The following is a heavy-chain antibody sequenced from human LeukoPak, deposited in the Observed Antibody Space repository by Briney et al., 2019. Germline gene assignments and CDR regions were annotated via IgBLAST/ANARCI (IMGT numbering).Heavy chain of an antibody. CDR2: INPNSGGT. Sequence: ASVKVSCKASGYTFTGYYMHWVRQAPGQGLEWMGWINPNSGGTNYAQKFQGWVTMTRDTSISTAYMELSRLRSDDTAVYYCARAPGYCSSTSCYTFFDYWGQGTLVTVSS. V-gene: IGHV1-2*04. D-gene: IGHD2-2*02. CDR1: GYTFTGYY. J-gene: IGHJ4*02. CDR3: ARAPGYCSSTSCYTFFDY.